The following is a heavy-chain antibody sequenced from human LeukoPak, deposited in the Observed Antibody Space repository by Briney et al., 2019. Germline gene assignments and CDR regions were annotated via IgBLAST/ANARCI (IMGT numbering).Heavy chain of an antibody. CDR3: AKDHLPGIVVADRDY. J-gene: IGHJ4*02. CDR2: ISGSGGTT. V-gene: IGHV3-23*01. CDR1: GFTFSSYA. D-gene: IGHD6-19*01. Sequence: GGSLRLSCEASGFTFSSYAMSWVRQAPGRGLEWVSAISGSGGTTYYVDSVKGRFTISRDNSKNTLYPQINSLRDEDTAVYYCAKDHLPGIVVADRDYWGQGTLVTVSS.